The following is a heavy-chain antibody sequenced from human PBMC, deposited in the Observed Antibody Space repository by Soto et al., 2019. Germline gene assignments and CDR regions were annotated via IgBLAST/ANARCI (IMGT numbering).Heavy chain of an antibody. CDR3: AKEPHQQQLWSYFDY. J-gene: IGHJ4*02. V-gene: IGHV3-30*18. Sequence: VGSLRLSCAASGFTFSSYGMHWVRQAPGKGLEWVAVISYDGSNKYYADSVKGRFTISRDNSENTLYLQMNSLRAEDTAVYYCAKEPHQQQLWSYFDYWGQGTLVTVSS. CDR2: ISYDGSNK. CDR1: GFTFSSYG. D-gene: IGHD6-13*01.